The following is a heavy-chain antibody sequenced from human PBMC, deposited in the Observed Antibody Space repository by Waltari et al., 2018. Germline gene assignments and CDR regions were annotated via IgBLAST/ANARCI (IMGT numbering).Heavy chain of an antibody. V-gene: IGHV4-38-2*01. D-gene: IGHD2-2*03. Sequence: QVQLQESCPGLVRPSVTLSLPCAVSGYFFPTGLFWGWLRQPPGTGLQWIGNIYHDGKTYHSPSLKNRLSISLDTSKNQFSLRLTFVTVADSALYYCARQTLGYCTSAACRRLETWGQGILVTVSS. CDR3: ARQTLGYCTSAACRRLET. CDR2: IYHDGKT. J-gene: IGHJ5*02. CDR1: GYFFPTGLF.